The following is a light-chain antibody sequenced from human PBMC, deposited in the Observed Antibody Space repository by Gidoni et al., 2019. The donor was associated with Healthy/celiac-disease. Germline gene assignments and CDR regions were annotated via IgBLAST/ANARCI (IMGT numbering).Light chain of an antibody. Sequence: DIQMTQSPSSLSASVGDRVTITCRASQSISSYLNWYQQKPGKAPKLLINAASSLQSGVPSRFSGSGSGTDFTLTISSLQPEDFATYYCQQSYSTPLTFGGXTKVEIK. J-gene: IGKJ4*01. V-gene: IGKV1-39*01. CDR2: AAS. CDR1: QSISSY. CDR3: QQSYSTPLT.